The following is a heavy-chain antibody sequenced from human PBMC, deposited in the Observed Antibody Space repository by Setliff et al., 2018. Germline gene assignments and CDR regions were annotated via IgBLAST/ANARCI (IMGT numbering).Heavy chain of an antibody. D-gene: IGHD3-10*01. CDR3: AKDKDVRVDYFDY. J-gene: IGHJ4*02. V-gene: IGHV3-30*02. CDR2: TRYDGSSK. Sequence: QAGGSLRLSCAASGFIFSSYGMHWVRQAPGKGPEWVAFTRYDGSSKYHADSVKGRFTISRDNSKSTLYLQMNSLRAEDTAIYYCAKDKDVRVDYFDYWGPGTLVTVSS. CDR1: GFIFSSYG.